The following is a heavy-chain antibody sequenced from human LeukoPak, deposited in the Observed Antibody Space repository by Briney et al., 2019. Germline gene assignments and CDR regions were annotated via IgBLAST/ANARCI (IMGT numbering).Heavy chain of an antibody. J-gene: IGHJ4*02. Sequence: SQTLSLTCTVSGGSIGSGGYYWSWIRQHPGKGLEWIGYIYYSGSTYYNPSLKSRVTISVDTSKNQFSLKLSSVTAADTAVYYCAKTQRGNYFDYWGQGTLVTVSS. CDR3: AKTQRGNYFDY. V-gene: IGHV4-31*03. CDR1: GGSIGSGGYY. CDR2: IYYSGST. D-gene: IGHD6-13*01.